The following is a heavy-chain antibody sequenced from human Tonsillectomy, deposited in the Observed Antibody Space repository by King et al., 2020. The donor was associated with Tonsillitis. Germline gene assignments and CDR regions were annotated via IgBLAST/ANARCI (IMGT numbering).Heavy chain of an antibody. Sequence: LQLQESGSGLVKPSQTLSLTCAVSGGSISSGGYSWSWIRQPPGKGLEWIGYIYHSGSTYYNPSLKSRVTISVDRSKNQFSLKLSSVTAADTAVYNCARAPVNTREYYFDYWGQGTLVTVSA. V-gene: IGHV4-30-2*01. D-gene: IGHD4-17*01. CDR1: GGSISSGGYS. CDR2: IYHSGST. J-gene: IGHJ4*02. CDR3: ARAPVNTREYYFDY.